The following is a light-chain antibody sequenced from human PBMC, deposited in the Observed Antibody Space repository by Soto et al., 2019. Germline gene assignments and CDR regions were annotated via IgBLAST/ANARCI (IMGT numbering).Light chain of an antibody. J-gene: IGKJ3*01. V-gene: IGKV3-20*01. CDR2: GAS. CDR3: QQYGSSHT. CDR1: QSVSSNY. Sequence: EIVLTQSPGTLSLSPGERATLSCRASQSVSSNYLAWYQQKPGQAPRLLIYGASSRATGIPDRFSGSGSGTDFTLIISRLEPEDFAVYYCQQYGSSHTFGPGTKVDIK.